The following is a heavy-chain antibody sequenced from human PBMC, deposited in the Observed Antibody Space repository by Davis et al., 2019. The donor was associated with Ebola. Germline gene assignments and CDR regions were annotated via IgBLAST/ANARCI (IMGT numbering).Heavy chain of an antibody. CDR3: NSKGYYYYGMDV. Sequence: SETLSLTCTVSGGSISSYYWGWIRQPPGKGLEWIGSIYYSGSTYYNPSLKSRVTISVDTSKNQFSLKLSSVTAADTAVYYCNSKGYYYYGMDVWGQGTTVTVSS. CDR2: IYYSGST. CDR1: GGSISSYY. J-gene: IGHJ6*02. D-gene: IGHD4-11*01. V-gene: IGHV4-39*01.